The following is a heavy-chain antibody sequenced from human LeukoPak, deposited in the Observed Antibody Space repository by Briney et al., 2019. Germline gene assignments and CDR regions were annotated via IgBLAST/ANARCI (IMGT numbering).Heavy chain of an antibody. CDR3: ARRELLWFGESYGMDV. D-gene: IGHD3-10*01. CDR2: IYPGDSDT. J-gene: IGHJ6*02. CDR1: GYSFTSYW. Sequence: GESLQISCKGSGYSFTSYWIGWVRRMPGKGLEWMGIIYPGDSDTRYSPSFQGQVTISADKSISTAYLQWSSLKASDTAMYYCARRELLWFGESYGMDVWGQGTTVTVSS. V-gene: IGHV5-51*01.